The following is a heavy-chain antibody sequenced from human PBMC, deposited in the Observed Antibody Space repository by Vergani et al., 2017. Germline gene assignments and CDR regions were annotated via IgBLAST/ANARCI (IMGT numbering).Heavy chain of an antibody. V-gene: IGHV1-69*06. J-gene: IGHJ5*02. CDR3: AGALRYYGSGSLWFDP. Sequence: QVKLVQSGAEVKKPGSSVKVSCKASGGTFSSYAISWVRQAPGQGLEWMGGIIPIIGTANYAQKFQGRVTITADKSTSTAYMELRSLRSEDTAVYYGAGALRYYGSGSLWFDPWGQGTLVTVSS. CDR1: GGTFSSYA. CDR2: IIPIIGTA. D-gene: IGHD3-10*01.